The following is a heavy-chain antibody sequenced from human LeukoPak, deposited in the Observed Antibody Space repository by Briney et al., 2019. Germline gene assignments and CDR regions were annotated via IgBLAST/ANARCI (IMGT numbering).Heavy chain of an antibody. CDR1: GGPFSGYY. V-gene: IGHV4-34*01. J-gene: IGHJ3*02. CDR3: ASDDYGDLVNAFDI. D-gene: IGHD4-17*01. Sequence: SSETLSLTCAVYGGPFSGYYWSWIRQPPGKGLEWIGEINHSGGTNYNPSLKSRVTISLDTSKNHFSLKLTSVTAADTAVYYCASDDYGDLVNAFDIWGQGTMVTVSS. CDR2: INHSGGT.